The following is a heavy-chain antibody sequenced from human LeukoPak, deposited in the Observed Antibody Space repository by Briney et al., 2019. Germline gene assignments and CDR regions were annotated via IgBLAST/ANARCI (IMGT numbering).Heavy chain of an antibody. Sequence: SETLSLTCAVYGGSFSGYYWSWIRQPPGKGLEWIGYIYYSGSTNYNPSLKSRVTISVDTSKNQFPLKLSSVTAADTAVYYCARSLLWTPHAFDIWGQGTMVTVSS. J-gene: IGHJ3*02. CDR3: ARSLLWTPHAFDI. D-gene: IGHD3-10*01. CDR1: GGSFSGYY. V-gene: IGHV4-59*01. CDR2: IYYSGST.